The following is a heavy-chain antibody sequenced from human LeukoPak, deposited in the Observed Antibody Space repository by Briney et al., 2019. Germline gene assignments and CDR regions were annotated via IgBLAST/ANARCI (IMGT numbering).Heavy chain of an antibody. CDR2: IYYSGST. CDR3: AREESPITIFGVVIIRVLNWFDP. CDR1: GYSISSGYY. Sequence: SETLSLTCTVSGYSISSGYYWGWIRQPPGKGLEWIGSIYYSGSTYYNPSLKSRVTISVDTSKNQFSLKLSSVTAADTAVYYCAREESPITIFGVVIIRVLNWFDPWGQGTLVTVSS. J-gene: IGHJ5*02. D-gene: IGHD3-3*01. V-gene: IGHV4-38-2*02.